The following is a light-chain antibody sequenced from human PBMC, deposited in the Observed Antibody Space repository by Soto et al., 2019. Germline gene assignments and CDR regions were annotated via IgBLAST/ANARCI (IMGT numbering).Light chain of an antibody. Sequence: IVLTQSPGTLSLSPGERATLSCRASQSVSSSYLAWYQQKPGQAPRLLMYGASSRATGIPNRFSGSGSGKDFTLTISRLEPEDFAVYYCQQYGSPLTFGGRTKVNIK. J-gene: IGKJ4*01. V-gene: IGKV3-20*01. CDR2: GAS. CDR3: QQYGSPLT. CDR1: QSVSSSY.